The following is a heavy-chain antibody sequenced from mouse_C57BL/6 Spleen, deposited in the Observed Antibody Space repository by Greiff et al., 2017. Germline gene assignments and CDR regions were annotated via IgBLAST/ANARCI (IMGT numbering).Heavy chain of an antibody. J-gene: IGHJ3*01. D-gene: IGHD1-1*01. Sequence: EVKVVESGGGLVKPGGSLKLSCAASGFTFSSYAMSWVRQTPEKRLEWVATISDGGSYTYYPDNVKGRFTISRDNAKNNLYLQMSHLKSEDTAMYYCARGGDYYGSPFAYWGQGTLVTVSA. V-gene: IGHV5-4*03. CDR3: ARGGDYYGSPFAY. CDR1: GFTFSSYA. CDR2: ISDGGSYT.